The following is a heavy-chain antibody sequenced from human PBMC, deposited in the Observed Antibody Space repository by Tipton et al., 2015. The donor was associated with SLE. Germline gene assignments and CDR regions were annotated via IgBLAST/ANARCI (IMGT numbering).Heavy chain of an antibody. CDR1: GFTFSDYY. Sequence: GSLRLSCAASGFTFSDYYMSWIRQAPGKGLEWVSYISSSGSTIYYADSVKGRFTISRDNAKNSLYLQMNSLRAEDTAVYYYARDRSYYYYYYMDVWGKGTTVTVSS. CDR3: ARDRSYYYYYYMDV. CDR2: ISSSGSTI. J-gene: IGHJ6*03. V-gene: IGHV3-11*01.